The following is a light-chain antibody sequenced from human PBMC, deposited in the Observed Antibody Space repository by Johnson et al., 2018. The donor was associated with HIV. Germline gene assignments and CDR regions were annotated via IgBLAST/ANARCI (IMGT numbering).Light chain of an antibody. CDR2: DNN. CDR3: GTWDSSLTAYV. V-gene: IGLV1-51*01. CDR1: SSNIGNNY. Sequence: QSVLTQPPSVSAAPGQKVTISCSGSSSNIGNNYVSWYQQLPGTAPKLLIYDNNKRPSGIPDRFSGSKSDTSATLALTGLQTGDEADYYCGTWDSSLTAYVFGTGTKVTV. J-gene: IGLJ1*01.